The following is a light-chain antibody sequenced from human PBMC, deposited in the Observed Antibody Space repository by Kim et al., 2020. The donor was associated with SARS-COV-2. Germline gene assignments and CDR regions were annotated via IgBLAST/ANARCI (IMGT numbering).Light chain of an antibody. V-gene: IGKV1-39*01. CDR3: QQSYTTPT. J-gene: IGKJ2*01. CDR1: QTFSKY. Sequence: LSASVGDRVTTTCRASQTFSKYVNWYQQKPGKVPKLLIYDASNLQSGVPPRFSGTGSGTDFSFTISSLQPEDFATYYCQQSYTTPTFGQGTKLEI. CDR2: DAS.